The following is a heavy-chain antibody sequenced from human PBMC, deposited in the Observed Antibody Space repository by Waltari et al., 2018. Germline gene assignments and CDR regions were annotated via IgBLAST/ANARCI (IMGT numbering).Heavy chain of an antibody. CDR2: IIPILGIA. V-gene: IGHV1-69*10. J-gene: IGHJ4*02. D-gene: IGHD4-17*01. Sequence: QVQLVQSGAEVKKPGSSVKVSCKASGGTFSSYAISWVRQAPGQGLEWMGGIIPILGIANDSQKFQGRVTITADKSTSTAYMELSSLRSEDTAVYYCARRGYGGNSDFDYWGQGTLVTVSS. CDR1: GGTFSSYA. CDR3: ARRGYGGNSDFDY.